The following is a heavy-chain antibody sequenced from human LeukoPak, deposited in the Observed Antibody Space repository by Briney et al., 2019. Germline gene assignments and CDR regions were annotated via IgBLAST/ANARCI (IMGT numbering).Heavy chain of an antibody. Sequence: AGGSLRLSCAASGFTFSSYGMHWVRQAPGKGLEWVAVISYDGSNKYYADSVKGRFTISRDNSKNTLYLQMNSLRAEDTAVYYCAKGFNWFDPWGQGTLVIVSS. D-gene: IGHD3-3*01. CDR1: GFTFSSYG. CDR3: AKGFNWFDP. J-gene: IGHJ5*02. CDR2: ISYDGSNK. V-gene: IGHV3-30*18.